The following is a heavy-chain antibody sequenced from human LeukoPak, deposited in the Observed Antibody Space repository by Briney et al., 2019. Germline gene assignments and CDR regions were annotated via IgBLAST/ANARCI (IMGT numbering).Heavy chain of an antibody. Sequence: GGSLRLSCAASGFTFSSYGMHWVRQAPGKGLEWVAVISHDGSKKYYADSVKGRFTISRDNSKNTLYLQMNSLRDEDTAVYYCAKDPYSGSFEYFQHWGQGTLVTVSS. CDR1: GFTFSSYG. J-gene: IGHJ1*01. D-gene: IGHD1-26*01. CDR2: ISHDGSKK. V-gene: IGHV3-30*18. CDR3: AKDPYSGSFEYFQH.